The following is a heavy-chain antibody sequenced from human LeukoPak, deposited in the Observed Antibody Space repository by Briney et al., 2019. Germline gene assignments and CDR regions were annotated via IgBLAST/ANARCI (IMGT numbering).Heavy chain of an antibody. CDR3: VRGGYYYNT. D-gene: IGHD3-22*01. Sequence: ASVKVSCKASGYTFTGYDINWVRQATGQGLEWMGWMNPNSGNTGYAQKFQGRVTLTRNTSTSTAYMELSSLRSEDTAVYYCVRGGYYYNTWGQGTLVTVSS. J-gene: IGHJ4*02. CDR2: MNPNSGNT. CDR1: GYTFTGYD. V-gene: IGHV1-8*01.